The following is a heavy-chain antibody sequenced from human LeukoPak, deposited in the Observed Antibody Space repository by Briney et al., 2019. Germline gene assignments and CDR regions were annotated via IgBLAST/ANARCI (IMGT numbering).Heavy chain of an antibody. Sequence: PGRSLRLSCAASGFTFSSHAMNWVRQAPGKGLEWVAVMSYDGSKKYYADSVKGRFTISRDNSKNTLYLQMNSLRAEDTAVYCCVRDRIEMTRKGYFDYWDQGTLVTVSS. J-gene: IGHJ4*02. CDR2: MSYDGSKK. CDR1: GFTFSSHA. V-gene: IGHV3-30*04. CDR3: VRDRIEMTRKGYFDY. D-gene: IGHD5-24*01.